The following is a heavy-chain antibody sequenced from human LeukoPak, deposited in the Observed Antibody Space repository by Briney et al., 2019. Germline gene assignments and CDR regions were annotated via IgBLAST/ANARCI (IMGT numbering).Heavy chain of an antibody. CDR2: MNPTSGNT. V-gene: IGHV1-8*01. CDR1: GYTFTSYD. D-gene: IGHD6-13*01. J-gene: IGHJ6*02. CDR3: ANLYSSSWYNPLGYYYYGMDV. Sequence: ASVKVSCKASGYTFTSYDINWVRQATGQGLEWMGWMNPTSGNTGYAQKFQGRVTMTRNTSISTAYMELSSLRSEDTAVYYCANLYSSSWYNPLGYYYYGMDVWGQGTTVTVSS.